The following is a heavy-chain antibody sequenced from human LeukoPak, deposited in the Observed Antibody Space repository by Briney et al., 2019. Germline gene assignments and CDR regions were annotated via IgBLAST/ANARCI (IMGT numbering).Heavy chain of an antibody. CDR2: ITGRSDKT. CDR3: AKGGWLDD. CDR1: GFNFNKYD. Sequence: GGSLRLSCAASGFNFNKYDMTWARQAPGKELEWVSTITGRSDKTYYTDSVKGWFVTSRDNSKDTLYLQMNSLRAEDTALYYCAKGGWLDDLGQGALVTVSS. J-gene: IGHJ4*02. D-gene: IGHD6-19*01. V-gene: IGHV3-23*01.